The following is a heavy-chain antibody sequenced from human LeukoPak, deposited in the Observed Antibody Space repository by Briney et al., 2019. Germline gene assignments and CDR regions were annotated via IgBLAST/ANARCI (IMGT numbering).Heavy chain of an antibody. V-gene: IGHV4-59*01. CDR2: IYYSGST. D-gene: IGHD4/OR15-4a*01. Sequence: RTSETLSLTCTVSGGSISSDYWSWIRQPPGKGLEWIGYIYYSGSTNYNPSLESRVTISVDTSKNQFSLKLSSVTAADTAVYYCARLASLSTIAHRGRTWVDPWGQGTLVTVSS. CDR1: GGSISSDY. J-gene: IGHJ5*02. CDR3: ARLASLSTIAHRGRTWVDP.